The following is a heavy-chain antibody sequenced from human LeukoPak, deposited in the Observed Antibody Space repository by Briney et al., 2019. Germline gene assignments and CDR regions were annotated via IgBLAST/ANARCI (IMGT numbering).Heavy chain of an antibody. CDR1: GGSISGYY. D-gene: IGHD3-22*01. CDR3: ARDSNYYDSSGYNNAFDI. Sequence: SETLSLTCTVSGGSISGYYWSWIRQPAGKGLEWIGHIYTSGSTNYNPSLRSRVTMSVDTSKNQFSLKLSSVTAADTAVYSCARDSNYYDSSGYNNAFDIWGQGTMVTVSS. J-gene: IGHJ3*02. V-gene: IGHV4-4*07. CDR2: IYTSGST.